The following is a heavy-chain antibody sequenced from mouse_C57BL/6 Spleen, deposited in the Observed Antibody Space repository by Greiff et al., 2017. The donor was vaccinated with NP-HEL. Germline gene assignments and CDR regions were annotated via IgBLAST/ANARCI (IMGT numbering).Heavy chain of an antibody. V-gene: IGHV1-82*01. CDR2: IYPGDGDT. J-gene: IGHJ2*01. CDR3: ARFLLSFDY. Sequence: VKLQESGPELVKPGASVKISCKASGYAFSSSWMNWVKQRPGKGLEWIGRIYPGDGDTNYNGKFKGKATLTADKSSSTAYMQLSSLTSEDSAVYFCARFLLSFDYWGQGTTLTVSS. CDR1: GYAFSSSW. D-gene: IGHD2-1*01.